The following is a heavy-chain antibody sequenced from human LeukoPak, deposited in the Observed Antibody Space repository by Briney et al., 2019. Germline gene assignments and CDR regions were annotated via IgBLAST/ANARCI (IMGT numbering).Heavy chain of an antibody. Sequence: ASVKVSCKASGYTFTSYDINWVRQATGQGLEWMGWMNPNSGNTGYAQKFQGRVTITRNISISTAYMELSSLRSEDTAVYYCARGRRRVWFDPWGQGTLVTVSS. D-gene: IGHD1-14*01. J-gene: IGHJ5*02. V-gene: IGHV1-8*03. CDR1: GYTFTSYD. CDR3: ARGRRRVWFDP. CDR2: MNPNSGNT.